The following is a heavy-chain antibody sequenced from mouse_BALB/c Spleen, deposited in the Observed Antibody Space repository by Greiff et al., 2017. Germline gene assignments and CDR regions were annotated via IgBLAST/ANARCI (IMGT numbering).Heavy chain of an antibody. V-gene: IGHV10S3*01. Sequence: EVQLVETGGGLVQPKGSLKLSCAASGFTFNTNAMNWVRQAPGKGLEWVARIRSKSNNYATYYADSVKDRFTISRDDSQSMLYLQMNNLKTEDTAMYYCVREGTTATCFDYWGQGTTLTVSS. CDR2: IRSKSNNYAT. D-gene: IGHD1-2*01. CDR1: GFTFNTNA. CDR3: VREGTTATCFDY. J-gene: IGHJ2*01.